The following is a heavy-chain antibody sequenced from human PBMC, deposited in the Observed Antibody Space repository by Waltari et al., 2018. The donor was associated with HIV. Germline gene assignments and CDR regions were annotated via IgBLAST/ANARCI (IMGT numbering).Heavy chain of an antibody. J-gene: IGHJ6*02. CDR3: ARRKAAAVVFDYGMDV. V-gene: IGHV5-51*01. CDR2: IYPGDSDT. D-gene: IGHD6-13*01. CDR1: GYRFTSYW. Sequence: EVQLVQSGAEVKKPGESLKISCKGSGYRFTSYWIGWVRQMPGKGLEWMGIIYPGDSDTRYSPSFQGQVTISADKSISTAYLQWSSLKASDTAMYYCARRKAAAVVFDYGMDVWSQGTTVTVSS.